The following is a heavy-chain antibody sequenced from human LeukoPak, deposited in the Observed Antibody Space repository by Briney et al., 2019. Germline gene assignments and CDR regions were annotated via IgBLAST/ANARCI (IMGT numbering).Heavy chain of an antibody. CDR3: AKAGFDYSASPLYYYYMDV. CDR2: ISGSGGST. J-gene: IGHJ6*03. Sequence: GGSLRLSCAASGFTFSSYAMSWVRQAPGKGLEWVSAISGSGGSTYYADSVKGRFTISSDNSKNTLYLQMNSLRAEDTAVYYCAKAGFDYSASPLYYYYMDVWGKGTTVTVSS. V-gene: IGHV3-23*01. D-gene: IGHD3-9*01. CDR1: GFTFSSYA.